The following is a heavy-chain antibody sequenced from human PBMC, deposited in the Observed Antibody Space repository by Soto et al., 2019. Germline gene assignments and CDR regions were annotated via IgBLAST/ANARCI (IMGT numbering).Heavy chain of an antibody. Sequence: TSETLSLTCPGSGGSISSDDYYWSLVRQLPGKGLEWIGYIYHSGSTYYNPSLKSRLTISVAASKNQFSLRLRSVTAEDTAIYYCARDPVTDHTYYGMDVWGQGTTDT. J-gene: IGHJ6*02. V-gene: IGHV4-30-4*01. CDR1: GGSISSDDYY. D-gene: IGHD1-20*01. CDR2: IYHSGST. CDR3: ARDPVTDHTYYGMDV.